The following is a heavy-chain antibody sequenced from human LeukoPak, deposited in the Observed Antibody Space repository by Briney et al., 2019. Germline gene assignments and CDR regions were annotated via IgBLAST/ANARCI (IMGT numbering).Heavy chain of an antibody. CDR3: ASGIQTQGNNF. Sequence: SETLSLTCTVSGASISSYYWTWIRQPAGKGLEWVGRMYISGETNYNPSLKNRATLSLDTSKNEFSLKLRSLTAADTAVYYCASGIQTQGNNFWGHGTLVTVSS. D-gene: IGHD2/OR15-2a*01. CDR1: GASISSYY. J-gene: IGHJ4*01. V-gene: IGHV4-4*07. CDR2: MYISGET.